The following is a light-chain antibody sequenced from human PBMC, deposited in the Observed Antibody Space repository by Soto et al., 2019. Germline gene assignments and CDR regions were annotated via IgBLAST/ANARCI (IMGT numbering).Light chain of an antibody. Sequence: DIQMTQSPSTLSASVGDRVTVTCRASQSISTWLAWYQQKPGKAPKLLIYKASTLESGVPSRFSGSGSGTDFILTISRLQPDDFATYYCQQYKTYPLTFGGGTKVEIK. CDR2: KAS. CDR3: QQYKTYPLT. CDR1: QSISTW. V-gene: IGKV1-5*03. J-gene: IGKJ4*01.